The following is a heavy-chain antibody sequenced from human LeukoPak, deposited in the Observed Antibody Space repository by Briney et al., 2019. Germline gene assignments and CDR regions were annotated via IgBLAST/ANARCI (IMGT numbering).Heavy chain of an antibody. CDR1: GGSISSYY. J-gene: IGHJ4*02. CDR3: AREVVAVAGSYFDS. V-gene: IGHV4-59*01. D-gene: IGHD6-19*01. Sequence: PSETLSLTCTVSGGSISSYYWTWLRQPPGKGLEWIGYIYYSGSSNYNPSLKSRVSISVDTSKNQFSLKLSSVTAADTAVYFCAREVVAVAGSYFDSWGQGTLVTVSS. CDR2: IYYSGSS.